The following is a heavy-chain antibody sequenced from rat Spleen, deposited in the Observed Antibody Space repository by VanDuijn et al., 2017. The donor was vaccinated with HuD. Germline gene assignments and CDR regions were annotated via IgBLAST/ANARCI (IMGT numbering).Heavy chain of an antibody. CDR1: GFTFRNYD. J-gene: IGHJ4*01. Sequence: EVQLVESGGGLVQPGRSMKLSCAASGFTFRNYDMAWVRQAPTKGLEWVTSINPSGGATYYRDSVKGRFTVSRANAKSPLYLQMDSCRSEDTATYYCARHYGYNGGQGVMVTVSSESQSSPTVFPLVSCESPLSDENLVAALLPIVSRILVSVVMDAWGQGASVTVSS. D-gene: IGHD1-9*01. V-gene: IGHV5-25*01. CDR3: ARHYGYNGGQGVMVTVSSESQSSPTVFPLVSCESPLSDENLVAALLPIVSRILVSVVMDA. CDR2: INPSGGAT.